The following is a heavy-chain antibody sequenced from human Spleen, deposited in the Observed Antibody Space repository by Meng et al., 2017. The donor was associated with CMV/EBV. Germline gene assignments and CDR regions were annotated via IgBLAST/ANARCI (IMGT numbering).Heavy chain of an antibody. V-gene: IGHV3-30*04. CDR3: ARGRSGSYAPPSPLLY. J-gene: IGHJ4*02. CDR1: GFTFSSYA. Sequence: SGFTFSSYAMHWVRQAPGKGLEWVAVISYDGSNKYYADSVKGRFTISRDNSKNTLYLQMNSLRAEDTAVYYCARGRSGSYAPPSPLLYWGQGTLVTVSS. CDR2: ISYDGSNK. D-gene: IGHD1-26*01.